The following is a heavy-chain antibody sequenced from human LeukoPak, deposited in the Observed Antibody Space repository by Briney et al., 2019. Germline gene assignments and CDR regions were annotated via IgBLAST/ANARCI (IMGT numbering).Heavy chain of an antibody. J-gene: IGHJ4*02. D-gene: IGHD3-10*01. V-gene: IGHV3-23*01. Sequence: GGSLRLSCAASGFTFSSYWMSWVRQAPGKGLEWVSAISGSGGSTYYADSVKGRFTISRDNSKNTLYLQMNSPRAEDTAVYYCAKVTYGSGTYGAFDYWGQGTLVTVSS. CDR3: AKVTYGSGTYGAFDY. CDR1: GFTFSSYW. CDR2: ISGSGGST.